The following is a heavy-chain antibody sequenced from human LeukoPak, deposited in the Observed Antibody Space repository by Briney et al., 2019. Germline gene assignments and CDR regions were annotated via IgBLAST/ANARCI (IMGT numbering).Heavy chain of an antibody. D-gene: IGHD5-12*01. CDR3: ARCRDGYNVDAFGI. Sequence: GGSLRLSCAASGFTFSSYSMNWVRQAPGKGLEWVSSISSSSSYIYYADSVKGRFTISRDNAKNSLYLQMNSLRAEDTAVYYCARCRDGYNVDAFGIWGQGTMVTVSS. CDR2: ISSSSSYI. J-gene: IGHJ3*02. V-gene: IGHV3-21*01. CDR1: GFTFSSYS.